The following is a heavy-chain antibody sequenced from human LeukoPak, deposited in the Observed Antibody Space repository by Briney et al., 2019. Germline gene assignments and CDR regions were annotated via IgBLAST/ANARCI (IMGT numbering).Heavy chain of an antibody. V-gene: IGHV4-59*11. CDR3: ARDMWLTSF. Sequence: SDSLSLTCTVAGLSISSHYRRWIRQPPGRGLEWIGYFYYSGSANYNPSLKSRVTMSVDTSKNQFTLKLSSVTAADTAVYYGARDMWLTSFWGQGTLVTVSS. CDR1: GLSISSHY. CDR2: FYYSGSA. J-gene: IGHJ4*02. D-gene: IGHD3-22*01.